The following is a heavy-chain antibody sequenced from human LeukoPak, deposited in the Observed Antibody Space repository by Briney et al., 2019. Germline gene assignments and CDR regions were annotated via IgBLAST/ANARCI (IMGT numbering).Heavy chain of an antibody. V-gene: IGHV4-34*01. CDR2: IYYSGST. CDR3: ARASHGWYFDL. D-gene: IGHD6-6*01. J-gene: IGHJ2*01. Sequence: SEALSLTCAVYGGSFSGYYWSWIRQPPGKGLEWIGSIYYSGSTYYNPSLKSRVTISVDTSKNQFSLKLSSVTAADTAVYYCARASHGWYFDLWGRGTLVTVSS. CDR1: GGSFSGYY.